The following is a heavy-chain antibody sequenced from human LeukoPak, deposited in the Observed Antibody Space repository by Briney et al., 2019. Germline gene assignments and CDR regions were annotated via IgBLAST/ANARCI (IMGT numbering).Heavy chain of an antibody. CDR3: ARDSLYSSSWYRPRYYFDY. Sequence: SQTLSLTCTVSGGSISSGSYYWSWIRQPAGKGLEWIGRIYTSGSTNYNPSLKSRVTISVDTSKNQFSLKLSSVTAADTAVYYCARDSLYSSSWYRPRYYFDYWGQGTLVTVSS. CDR1: GGSISSGSYY. V-gene: IGHV4-61*02. J-gene: IGHJ4*02. D-gene: IGHD6-13*01. CDR2: IYTSGST.